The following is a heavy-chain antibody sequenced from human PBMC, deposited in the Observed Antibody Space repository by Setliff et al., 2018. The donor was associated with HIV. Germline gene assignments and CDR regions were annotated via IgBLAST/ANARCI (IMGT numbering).Heavy chain of an antibody. CDR3: ARAMSSSWYIDGFDI. D-gene: IGHD6-13*01. J-gene: IGHJ3*02. V-gene: IGHV4-59*12. CDR1: GGSIGSYY. CDR2: IYYSGST. Sequence: PSETLSLTCTVSGGSIGSYYWSWIRQPQGKGLECIGYIYYSGSTYYNPSLKSQVTISVDTSKNRLSLKLSSVTAADAAVYYCARAMSSSWYIDGFDIWGQGTVVTVSS.